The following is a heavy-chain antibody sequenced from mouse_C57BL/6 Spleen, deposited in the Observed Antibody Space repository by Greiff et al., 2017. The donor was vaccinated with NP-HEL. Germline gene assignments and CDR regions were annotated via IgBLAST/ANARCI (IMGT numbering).Heavy chain of an antibody. V-gene: IGHV10-1*01. Sequence: EVKLMESGGGLVQPKGSLKLSCAASGFSFNTYAMNWVRQAPGKGLEWVARISSKSNNYATYYADSVKDRFTISRNDSESMLYQQMNNLTTEDSSIYYCVRQDYGSFDYWGQGTTLTVSS. D-gene: IGHD1-1*01. J-gene: IGHJ2*01. CDR3: VRQDYGSFDY. CDR2: ISSKSNNYAT. CDR1: GFSFNTYA.